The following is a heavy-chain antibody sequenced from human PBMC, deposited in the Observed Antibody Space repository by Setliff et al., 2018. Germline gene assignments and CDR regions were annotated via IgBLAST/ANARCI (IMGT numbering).Heavy chain of an antibody. CDR2: ISAYNGNT. CDR1: GYTFTSYG. V-gene: IGHV1-18*01. Sequence: SSVKVSCKASGYTFTSYGISWVRQAPGQGLEWMGRISAYNGNTNYAQKLQGRVTTTTDTSTSTAYMELRSLRSDDTAVYYCARDLVGYCSGGSCYDWDYWGQGTLVTVSS. J-gene: IGHJ4*02. D-gene: IGHD2-15*01. CDR3: ARDLVGYCSGGSCYDWDY.